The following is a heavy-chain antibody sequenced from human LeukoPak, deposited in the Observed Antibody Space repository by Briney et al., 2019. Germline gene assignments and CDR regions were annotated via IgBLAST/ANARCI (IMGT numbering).Heavy chain of an antibody. CDR3: AKGANIPVAGTGLPNAFDI. J-gene: IGHJ3*02. CDR2: ISCNGGSI. V-gene: IGHV3-9*01. Sequence: GGSLRLSCAASGFTFDDYAMPWVRQAPGKGLEWVSGISCNGGSIGYADSVKGRFTISRDNAKNSLYLQMNSLRAEDTALYYCAKGANIPVAGTGLPNAFDIWGQGTMVTVSS. CDR1: GFTFDDYA. D-gene: IGHD6-19*01.